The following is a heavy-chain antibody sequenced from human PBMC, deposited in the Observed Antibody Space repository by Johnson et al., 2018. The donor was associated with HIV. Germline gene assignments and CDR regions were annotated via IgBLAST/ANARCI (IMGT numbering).Heavy chain of an antibody. CDR2: INWNGGST. CDR1: GFTFDDYG. CDR3: AKDERQMGGWSHAFDI. J-gene: IGHJ3*02. V-gene: IGHV3-20*04. D-gene: IGHD3-16*01. Sequence: VQLVESGGGVVRPGGSLRLSCAASGFTFDDYGMTWVRQAPGKGLEWVSGINWNGGSTTYADSVKGRFTISRDNAKNSLYLQMNSLRAEDTAVYYCAKDERQMGGWSHAFDIWGQGTMVTVSS.